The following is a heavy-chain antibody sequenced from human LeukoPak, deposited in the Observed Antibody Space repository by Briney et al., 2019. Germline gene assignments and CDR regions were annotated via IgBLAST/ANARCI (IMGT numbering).Heavy chain of an antibody. Sequence: PGGSLRLSCAASGFTFSNAWMSWVRQAPGKGREWVGRIKSKTDGGTTDYAAPVKGRFTISRDDSKNTLYLQMNSLKTEDTAVYYCTTAVDTAMVVLDYWGQGTLVTVSS. CDR3: TTAVDTAMVVLDY. D-gene: IGHD5-18*01. CDR1: GFTFSNAW. J-gene: IGHJ4*02. CDR2: IKSKTDGGTT. V-gene: IGHV3-15*01.